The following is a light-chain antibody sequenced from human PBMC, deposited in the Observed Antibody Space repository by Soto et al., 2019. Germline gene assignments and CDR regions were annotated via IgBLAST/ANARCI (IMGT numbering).Light chain of an antibody. CDR3: QQSLTIPYT. J-gene: IGKJ2*01. CDR2: AAS. CDR1: QTISTH. Sequence: DIQMTQSPSSLSASVGDRVTITCRASQTISTHLNWYQQKPGKAPKLLIYAASTLQSGVPSRFSGSGSGTXFTLTINSLQPEDFATYYCQQSLTIPYTFGQGTKLEIK. V-gene: IGKV1-39*01.